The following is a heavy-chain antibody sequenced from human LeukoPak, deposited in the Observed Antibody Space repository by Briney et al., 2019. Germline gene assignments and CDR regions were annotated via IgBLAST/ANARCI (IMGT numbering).Heavy chain of an antibody. J-gene: IGHJ6*02. V-gene: IGHV1-8*01. CDR2: MNPNSGNT. D-gene: IGHD2-2*02. Sequence: ASVKVSCKASGYTFTSYDINWVRQATGQGLEWTGWMNPNSGNTGYAQKFQGRVTMTRNTSISTAYMELSSLRSEDTAVYYCARNLGYCSSTSCYTWVYYGMDVWGQGTTVTVSS. CDR3: ARNLGYCSSTSCYTWVYYGMDV. CDR1: GYTFTSYD.